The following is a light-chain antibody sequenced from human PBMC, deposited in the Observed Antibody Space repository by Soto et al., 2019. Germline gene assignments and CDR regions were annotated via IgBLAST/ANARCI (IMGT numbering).Light chain of an antibody. J-gene: IGLJ2*01. CDR1: SGHSSYA. CDR2: LNRDGSH. CDR3: QTWGTGIVV. V-gene: IGLV4-69*01. Sequence: QSVLPQSPSASASLGASVKLTCTLSSGHSSYAIAWHQQQPETGPRYLMKLNRDGSHSKGDGIPDRFSGSSSGAERYLTISSLQSEDEADYYCQTWGTGIVVFGGGTKLTVL.